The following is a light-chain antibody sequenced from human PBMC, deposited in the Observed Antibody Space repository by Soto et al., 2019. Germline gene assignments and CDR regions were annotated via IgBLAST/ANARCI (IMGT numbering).Light chain of an antibody. V-gene: IGKV3-20*01. CDR1: QSVSNNY. CDR3: QQYGSSGT. CDR2: GAS. Sequence: EIVLTKSPGTVFLSTRERATLSCRASQSVSNNYLAWYQQKPGQAPRLLIYGASNRATGIPDRFSGSGSGTDFTLTISILEPEDFAVYYCQQYGSSGTFGQGTKVDIK. J-gene: IGKJ1*01.